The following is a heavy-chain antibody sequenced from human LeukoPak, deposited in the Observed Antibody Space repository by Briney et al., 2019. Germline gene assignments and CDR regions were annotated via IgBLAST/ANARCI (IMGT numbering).Heavy chain of an antibody. Sequence: GGSLRLSCAASGFTFDDYAMHWVRQAPGKGLEWVSGISWNSGSIGYADSVKGRFTISRDNAKNSLYLQMNSLRAEDTALYYCAKDGGYCSSTSCWGFDYWGQGTLVTVSS. CDR1: GFTFDDYA. V-gene: IGHV3-9*01. CDR3: AKDGGYCSSTSCWGFDY. CDR2: ISWNSGSI. J-gene: IGHJ4*02. D-gene: IGHD2-2*01.